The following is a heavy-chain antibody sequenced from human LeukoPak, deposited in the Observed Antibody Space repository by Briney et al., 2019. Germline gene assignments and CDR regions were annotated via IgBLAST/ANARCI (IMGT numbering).Heavy chain of an antibody. V-gene: IGHV3-74*01. CDR2: INSDGSSI. D-gene: IGHD5-12*01. CDR1: GFTFISYW. J-gene: IGHJ4*02. Sequence: GGSLRLSCAASGFTFISYWMHWVRQAPGKGLVWVSGINSDGSSISYADYVKGRFSISRDNAQKKMYLQMNGLRAEETAVYYCSRTGDSSGYVFYFDYWGQGTLVTVSS. CDR3: SRTGDSSGYVFYFDY.